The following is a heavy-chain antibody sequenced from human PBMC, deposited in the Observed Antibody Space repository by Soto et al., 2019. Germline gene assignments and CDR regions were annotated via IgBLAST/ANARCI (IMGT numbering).Heavy chain of an antibody. CDR2: TYHSGNP. V-gene: IGHV4-30-2*01. CDR3: VRVKVGDLFRFNWFFDL. CDR1: GDTISTGGYS. J-gene: IGHJ2*01. D-gene: IGHD3-3*01. Sequence: SSETLSLTCGVSGDTISTGGYSWAWIRQPPGKALEWIGHTYHSGNPYYNPSLKSRVIISVDRSKNQFSLKVSSVSEADTAVYYCVRVKVGDLFRFNWFFDLWGRGTLVTVSS.